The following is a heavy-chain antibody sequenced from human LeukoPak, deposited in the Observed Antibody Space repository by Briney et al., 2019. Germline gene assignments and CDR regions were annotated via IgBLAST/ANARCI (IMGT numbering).Heavy chain of an antibody. D-gene: IGHD2-2*01. J-gene: IGHJ4*02. CDR3: ARGLVVVVPAATHPSHYDY. V-gene: IGHV4-34*01. CDR1: GGSLSGYY. CDR2: INHSGST. Sequence: PSETLSLTCAVYGGSLSGYYWSWIRQPPGKGLEWIGEINHSGSTNYNPSLKSRVTISVDTSKNQFSLKLSSVTAADTAVYYCARGLVVVVPAATHPSHYDYWGQGTLVTVSS.